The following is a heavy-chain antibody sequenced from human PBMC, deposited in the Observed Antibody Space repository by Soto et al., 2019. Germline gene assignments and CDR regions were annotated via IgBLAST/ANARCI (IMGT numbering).Heavy chain of an antibody. CDR3: ARFPHDNSSGWPFDY. CDR2: INPNSGGT. V-gene: IGHV1-2*04. Sequence: ASVKVSCKASGYTFTGYYMHWVRQAPGQGLEWMGWINPNSGGTNYAQKFQGWVTMTRDTSISTAYMELSRLRSDDTAVYYCARFPHDNSSGWPFDYWGQGTLVTVS. J-gene: IGHJ4*02. D-gene: IGHD6-19*01. CDR1: GYTFTGYY.